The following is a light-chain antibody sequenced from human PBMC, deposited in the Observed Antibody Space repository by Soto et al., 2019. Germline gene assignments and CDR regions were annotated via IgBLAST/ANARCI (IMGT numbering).Light chain of an antibody. Sequence: QSALTQPDSVSGSHGRSITISCTGTSSDVGGYNFVSWSQQHPGKAPKLMIYEVSNRPSGVSYRFSGSKSGNTASLTISGLQAEDEADYYCSSYTSSTTLPYVFGTGTKLTV. CDR1: SSDVGGYNF. CDR3: SSYTSSTTLPYV. J-gene: IGLJ1*01. CDR2: EVS. V-gene: IGLV2-14*01.